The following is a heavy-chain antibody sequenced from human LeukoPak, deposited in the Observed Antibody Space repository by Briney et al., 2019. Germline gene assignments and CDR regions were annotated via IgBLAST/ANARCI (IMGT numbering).Heavy chain of an antibody. D-gene: IGHD6-13*01. J-gene: IGHJ4*02. CDR1: GFTFSDYY. V-gene: IGHV3-11*01. CDR2: ISSSGSTI. Sequence: GGSLRLSCAASGFTFSDYYMSWISQAPGKGLEWVAYISSSGSTIYYADSVKGRFTISRDNAKNSLYLQMNSLRAEDTAVYYCARGSSSWTFDYWGQGTLVTVSS. CDR3: ARGSSSWTFDY.